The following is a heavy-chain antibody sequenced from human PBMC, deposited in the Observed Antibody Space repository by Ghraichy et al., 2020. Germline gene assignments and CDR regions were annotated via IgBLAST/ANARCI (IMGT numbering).Heavy chain of an antibody. CDR3: ARGFPPHSGSSSWYYYYYYGMDV. J-gene: IGHJ6*02. D-gene: IGHD6-13*01. V-gene: IGHV4-34*01. Sequence: SETLSLTCAVYGGSFSGYYWSWIRQPPGKGLEWIGEINHSGSTNYNPSLKSRVTISVDTSKNQFSLKLSSVTAADTAVYYCARGFPPHSGSSSWYYYYYYGMDVWGQGTTVTVSS. CDR1: GGSFSGYY. CDR2: INHSGST.